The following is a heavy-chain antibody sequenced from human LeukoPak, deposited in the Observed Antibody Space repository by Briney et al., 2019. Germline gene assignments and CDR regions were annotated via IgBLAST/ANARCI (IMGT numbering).Heavy chain of an antibody. CDR2: MYTSGTT. V-gene: IGHV4-4*07. D-gene: IGHD3-22*01. Sequence: SETLSLTCTVSGASITSYYWSWIRPPAGKGVEWIGRMYTSGTTDYNPSLKSRVTMSVDTSKNQFSLKLTSVTAADTAMYYCARYDSTGLDYWGQGTLVTVSS. J-gene: IGHJ4*02. CDR1: GASITSYY. CDR3: ARYDSTGLDY.